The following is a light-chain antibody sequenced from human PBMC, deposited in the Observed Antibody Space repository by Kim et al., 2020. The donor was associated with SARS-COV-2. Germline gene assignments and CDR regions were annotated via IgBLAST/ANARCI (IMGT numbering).Light chain of an antibody. Sequence: VSPCESATLSCRAIQSVSSNLAWYQQKPGQAPRLLIYGASTSATGIPARFSVSGSGTEFTLTISSLQSEDFAVYYCQQYNNLPLTFGGWTKVYIK. CDR3: QQYNNLPLT. CDR1: QSVSSN. V-gene: IGKV3-15*01. J-gene: IGKJ4*01. CDR2: GAS.